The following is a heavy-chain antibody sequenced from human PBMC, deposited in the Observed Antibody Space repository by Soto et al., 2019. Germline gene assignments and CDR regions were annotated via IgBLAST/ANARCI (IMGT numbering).Heavy chain of an antibody. D-gene: IGHD4-17*01. V-gene: IGHV1-69*06. Sequence: QVQLVQSGAEVKKPGSSVKVSCKASGGSFSTYSISWVRQAPGQGLEWMGGIIPIFGTSNYAQKFQGRVTITADNSTNTDYMELSSLRSEDTAVYYCAITYGDYVVGAFDIWGQGTMVTVSS. CDR2: IIPIFGTS. J-gene: IGHJ3*02. CDR1: GGSFSTYS. CDR3: AITYGDYVVGAFDI.